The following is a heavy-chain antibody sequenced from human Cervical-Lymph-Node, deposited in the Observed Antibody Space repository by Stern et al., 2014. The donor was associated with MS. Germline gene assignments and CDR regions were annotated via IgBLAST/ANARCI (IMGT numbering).Heavy chain of an antibody. J-gene: IGHJ4*02. CDR2: ISTTGGST. V-gene: IGHV3-23*01. CDR3: AKGVAVRGALDY. D-gene: IGHD3-10*01. Sequence: EVQLLESGGGLVQPGGYLRLSCAVSGFTFRSYAMSWVRQAPGKGLEWVSGISTTGGSTYYADSVKGRFTISRDNSRSTLYLQMNSLRVEDTGLYYCAKGVAVRGALDYWGQGTLVTVSS. CDR1: GFTFRSYA.